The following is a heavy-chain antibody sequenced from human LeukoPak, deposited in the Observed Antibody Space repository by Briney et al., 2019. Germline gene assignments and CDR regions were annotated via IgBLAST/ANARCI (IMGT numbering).Heavy chain of an antibody. D-gene: IGHD5-12*01. J-gene: IGHJ4*02. Sequence: PRASVKVSCKASGGTFSSYAISWVRQAPGQGLEWMGGIIPIFGTANYAQKFQGRVTITTDESTSTAYMELSSLRSDDTAVYYCARGDRGYSGYLDYWGQGTLVTVSS. CDR3: ARGDRGYSGYLDY. CDR1: GGTFSSYA. V-gene: IGHV1-69*05. CDR2: IIPIFGTA.